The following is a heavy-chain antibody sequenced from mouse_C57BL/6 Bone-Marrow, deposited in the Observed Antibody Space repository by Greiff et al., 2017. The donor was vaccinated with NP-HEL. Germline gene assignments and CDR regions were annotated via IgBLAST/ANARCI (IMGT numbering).Heavy chain of an antibody. CDR2: INPNNGGT. D-gene: IGHD4-1*01. Sequence: EVQLQQSGPELVKPGASVKISCKASGYTFTDYYMNWVKQSHGKSLEWIGDINPNNGGTSYNQKFKGKATLTVDKSSSTAYMELRSLTSEDPAVYYCATGTFAYWGQGTLVTVSA. J-gene: IGHJ3*01. CDR1: GYTFTDYY. CDR3: ATGTFAY. V-gene: IGHV1-26*01.